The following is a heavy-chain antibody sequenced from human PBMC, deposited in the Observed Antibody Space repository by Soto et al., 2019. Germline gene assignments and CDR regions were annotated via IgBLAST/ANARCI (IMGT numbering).Heavy chain of an antibody. V-gene: IGHV1-18*04. CDR2: ISVYNADT. J-gene: IGHJ4*02. Sequence: QVQLVQSGAELRKPGASVRVSCQASGYTVTSFGISCVRQARGQGLEWLCRISVYNADTEFPQSPQGRVTLTTDTSTSTAYLELRSLRSDDTAVYYCARTGPYYNDTTGYYPFIFDYWGQGSRVTVSS. D-gene: IGHD3-22*01. CDR1: GYTVTSFG. CDR3: ARTGPYYNDTTGYYPFIFDY.